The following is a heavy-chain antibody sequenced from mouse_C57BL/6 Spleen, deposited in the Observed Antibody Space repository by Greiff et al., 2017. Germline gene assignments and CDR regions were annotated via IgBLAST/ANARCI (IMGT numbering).Heavy chain of an antibody. J-gene: IGHJ1*03. CDR1: GYAFSSYW. V-gene: IGHV1-80*01. CDR2: IYPGDGDT. D-gene: IGHD1-1*01. CDR3: ARREGYYGSNWYLDF. Sequence: QVQLQQSGAELVKPGASVKISCKASGYAFSSYWMNWVKQRPGKGLEWIGQIYPGDGDTNYNGKFKGKATLTADKSSITAYMQLGSLASEVSAVYVCARREGYYGSNWYLDFWGTGTSVTVSS.